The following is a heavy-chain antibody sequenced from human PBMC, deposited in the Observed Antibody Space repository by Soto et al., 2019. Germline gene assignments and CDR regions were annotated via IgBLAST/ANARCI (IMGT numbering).Heavy chain of an antibody. D-gene: IGHD3-3*01. Sequence: EVQLVESGERLVQPGRSLRLSCVGTGLNFEDFAMHWVRQAPGKGLEWVSGITWNSRVLAYADSVKGRFTISRDNARNSLYLQMDSLRDEDTALYYCAKGRYDFWSPYYFDSWGQGTLVTVSS. CDR1: GLNFEDFA. CDR2: ITWNSRVL. V-gene: IGHV3-9*01. CDR3: AKGRYDFWSPYYFDS. J-gene: IGHJ4*02.